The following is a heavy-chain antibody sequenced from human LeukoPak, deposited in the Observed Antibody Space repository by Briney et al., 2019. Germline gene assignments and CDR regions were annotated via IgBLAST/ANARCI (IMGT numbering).Heavy chain of an antibody. J-gene: IGHJ6*02. CDR3: ARDFAASSWYGMDV. Sequence: PSETLSLTCTVSGGSISSSSYYWGWIRQPPGKGLEWIGSIYYSGSTYYNPSLKSRVTMSVDTSKNQFSLKLNSVTAADTAVYYCARDFAASSWYGMDVWGQGTTVTVSS. V-gene: IGHV4-39*07. CDR1: GGSISSSSYY. D-gene: IGHD6-13*01. CDR2: IYYSGST.